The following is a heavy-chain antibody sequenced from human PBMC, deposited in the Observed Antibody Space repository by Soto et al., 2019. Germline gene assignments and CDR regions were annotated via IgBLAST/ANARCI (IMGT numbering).Heavy chain of an antibody. J-gene: IGHJ6*02. V-gene: IGHV3-15*01. CDR2: IKSKTDGGTT. Sequence: GGSLRLSCAASGFTFSNAWMSWVRQAPGKGLEWVGRIKSKTDGGTTDYAAPVKGRFTISRDDSKNTLYLQMNSLKTEDTAVYYCTTFARYYGSGYGMDVWGQGTTVTVSS. CDR3: TTFARYYGSGYGMDV. D-gene: IGHD3-10*01. CDR1: GFTFSNAW.